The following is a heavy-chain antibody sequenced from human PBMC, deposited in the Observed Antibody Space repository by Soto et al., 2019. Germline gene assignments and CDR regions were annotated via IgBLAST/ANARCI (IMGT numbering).Heavy chain of an antibody. Sequence: QVRLPQWGAGLLKPSETLSLTCAVYGGSFTDYYWSWIRQPPGKGLEWIGEINHSGDTNYNPSLKSRVTISVDTSETQFSLRLSSVTAADTAVYYCARNYYDSGRFGLDPWGQGTQVTVSS. V-gene: IGHV4-34*01. D-gene: IGHD3-22*01. CDR2: INHSGDT. CDR1: GGSFTDYY. J-gene: IGHJ5*02. CDR3: ARNYYDSGRFGLDP.